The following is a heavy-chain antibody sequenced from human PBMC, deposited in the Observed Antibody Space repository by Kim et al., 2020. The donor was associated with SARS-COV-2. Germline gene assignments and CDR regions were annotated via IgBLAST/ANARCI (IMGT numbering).Heavy chain of an antibody. V-gene: IGHV3-30*01. D-gene: IGHD6-19*01. CDR3: ARDRIAVAVFDY. J-gene: IGHJ4*02. CDR2: K. Sequence: KDYADSGKGRFTISRDNTKNPLYQQMDSLRAEDTAVYYCARDRIAVAVFDYWGQGTLVTVSS.